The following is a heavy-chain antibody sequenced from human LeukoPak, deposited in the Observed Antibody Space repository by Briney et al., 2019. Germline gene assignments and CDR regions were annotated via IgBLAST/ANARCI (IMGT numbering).Heavy chain of an antibody. CDR3: AIMHGYYDGSGYWVQ. J-gene: IGHJ1*01. Sequence: GGSLRLSCAASGFTFGSYGMSWVRQAPGKGLEWVSFITPNADRTSYADSVEGRFTISRDNPRNTLYMQMTSLRDEDTALYYCAIMHGYYDGSGYWVQWGQGTLVTVSS. V-gene: IGHV3-23*01. CDR1: GFTFGSYG. CDR2: ITPNADRT. D-gene: IGHD3-22*01.